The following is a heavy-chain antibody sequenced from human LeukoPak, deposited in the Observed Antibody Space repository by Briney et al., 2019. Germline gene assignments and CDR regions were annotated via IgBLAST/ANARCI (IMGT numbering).Heavy chain of an antibody. V-gene: IGHV3-30*02. CDR3: AKEGPGGLNF. Sequence: GSLRLSCAASGFTFSSYGMHWVRQAPGKGREGVAVIWSAEGNKNYLDSVKGRFTISRDNSKNTLYLRMNSLTTEDTAVYYCAKEGPGGLNFWGQGTLVTVSS. CDR1: GFTFSSYG. CDR2: IWSAEGNK. D-gene: IGHD3-10*01. J-gene: IGHJ4*02.